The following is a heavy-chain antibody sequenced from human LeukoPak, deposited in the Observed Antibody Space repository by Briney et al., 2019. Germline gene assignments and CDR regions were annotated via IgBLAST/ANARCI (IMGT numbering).Heavy chain of an antibody. CDR1: AFTFNDFA. CDR2: NADART. Sequence: GGSLRLSCAASAFTFNDFAMTWVRQAPGKGLEWVSTNADARTYNADSVKGRFIISRDNSKNMLYLQLNSLRADDTAMYYCARNLGPFDVRGHGTMVSVSS. J-gene: IGHJ3*01. CDR3: ARNLGPFDV. D-gene: IGHD3-16*01. V-gene: IGHV3-23*01.